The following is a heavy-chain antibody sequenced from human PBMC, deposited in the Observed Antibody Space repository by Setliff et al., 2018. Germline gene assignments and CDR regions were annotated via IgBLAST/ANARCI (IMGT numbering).Heavy chain of an antibody. CDR2: ISYGGNT. CDR1: GVSISANHY. Sequence: SETLSLTCTVSGVSISANHYWGWIRQPPGEGLEWIGSISYGGNTYYNPSLNSRVTISADTSKNLFSLKLSSVTAADTAVYFCARGPRFDYESPTYRRRFDPWGQGTAVTVSS. CDR3: ARGPRFDYESPTYRRRFDP. D-gene: IGHD3-22*01. J-gene: IGHJ5*02. V-gene: IGHV4-39*02.